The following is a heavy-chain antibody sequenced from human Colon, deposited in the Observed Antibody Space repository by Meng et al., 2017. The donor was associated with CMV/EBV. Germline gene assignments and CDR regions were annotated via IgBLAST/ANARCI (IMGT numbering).Heavy chain of an antibody. J-gene: IGHJ3*02. CDR2: IKDDGSEK. Sequence: GESLKISCAASGSTFSNYWMTWLRQAPGRGLELVAHIKDDGSEKYFVGYVKGRFTISRDNAKNSLYLQMNSLRAEDTAVYYCARDPFIKAFDIWGQGTMVTVSS. V-gene: IGHV3-7*01. CDR3: ARDPFIKAFDI. CDR1: GSTFSNYW.